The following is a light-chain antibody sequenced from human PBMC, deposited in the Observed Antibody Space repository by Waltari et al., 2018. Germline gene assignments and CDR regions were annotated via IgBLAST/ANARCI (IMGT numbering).Light chain of an antibody. Sequence: AIQLTQSPSSLSASVGDRVTITCRASQGISSALAWYQQKPGKATKLLIYDSSSLERGVPSRFSGSGSGTDFTLTISSLQPEDFATYYCQQFNSYLGGFTFGPGTKVDIK. CDR1: QGISSA. V-gene: IGKV1-13*02. J-gene: IGKJ3*01. CDR2: DSS. CDR3: QQFNSYLGGFT.